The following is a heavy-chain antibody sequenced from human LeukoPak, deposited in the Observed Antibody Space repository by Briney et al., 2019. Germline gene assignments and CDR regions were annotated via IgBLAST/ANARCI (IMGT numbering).Heavy chain of an antibody. D-gene: IGHD6-13*01. Sequence: GGSLRLSCAASGFTFSSYAMHWFRQAPGKGLEWVAVISYDGSNKYYADSVKGRFTISRDNSKNTLYLQMNSLRAEDTAVYYCARGIAAAGSPGAFDIWGQGTMVTVSS. V-gene: IGHV3-30*04. CDR2: ISYDGSNK. CDR1: GFTFSSYA. J-gene: IGHJ3*02. CDR3: ARGIAAAGSPGAFDI.